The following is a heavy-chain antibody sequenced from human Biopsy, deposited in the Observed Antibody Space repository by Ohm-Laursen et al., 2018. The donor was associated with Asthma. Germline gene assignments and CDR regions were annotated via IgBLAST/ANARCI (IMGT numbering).Heavy chain of an antibody. CDR3: SRDFTIGSGSPFHF. CDR2: ISSLSRYI. CDR1: GFTFSGYT. Sequence: GSLRLSCAASGFTFSGYTMNWVRQAPGKGLEWVASISSLSRYIYHATSLRGRFTISRDNAKRSLYLQMDSLRGDDTAVYYCSRDFTIGSGSPFHFWGRGTLVTVSS. V-gene: IGHV3-21*01. J-gene: IGHJ4*02. D-gene: IGHD3-10*01.